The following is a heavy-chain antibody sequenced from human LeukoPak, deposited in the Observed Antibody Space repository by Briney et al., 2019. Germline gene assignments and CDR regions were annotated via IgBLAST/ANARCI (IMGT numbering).Heavy chain of an antibody. CDR3: ARAGSSCLLYYYYMDV. Sequence: ASVKVSCKASGYTFTSYDINWVRQATGQELAWMGWMNPNSGNTGYAQKFQGRVTMTTNTSISTAYMELSSLRSDDTAVYYCARAGSSCLLYYYYMDVWGKGTTVTISS. D-gene: IGHD2-2*01. J-gene: IGHJ6*03. CDR2: MNPNSGNT. CDR1: GYTFTSYD. V-gene: IGHV1-8*01.